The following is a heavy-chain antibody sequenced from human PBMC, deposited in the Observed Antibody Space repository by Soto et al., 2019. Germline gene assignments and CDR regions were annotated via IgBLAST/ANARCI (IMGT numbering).Heavy chain of an antibody. D-gene: IGHD3-22*01. CDR3: ARGSNLRASVTSSGYYSSWFDP. CDR1: GGTFSSYS. J-gene: IGHJ5*02. CDR2: IIPILGIA. V-gene: IGHV1-69*02. Sequence: GASVKVSCKASGGTFSSYSISWARHAPGQGLEWMGRIIPILGIANYAQKFQGRVTITADKSTSTAYMELSSLRSEDTAVYYCARGSNLRASVTSSGYYSSWFDPWGQGTLVTVSS.